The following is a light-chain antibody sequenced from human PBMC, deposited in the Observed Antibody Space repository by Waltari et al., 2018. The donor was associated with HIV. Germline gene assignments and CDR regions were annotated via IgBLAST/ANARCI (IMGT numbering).Light chain of an antibody. Sequence: AIRMTQSPSSFSTSTGGRVTITCRASQDISGYLAWYQQKPGTAPTLLVFGGSTLQSGVPSRFSGSGSGTVFTLTISCLQSHDFATYYCQQYFTFPYSFGQGTKL. J-gene: IGKJ2*03. V-gene: IGKV1-8*01. CDR3: QQYFTFPYS. CDR2: GGS. CDR1: QDISGY.